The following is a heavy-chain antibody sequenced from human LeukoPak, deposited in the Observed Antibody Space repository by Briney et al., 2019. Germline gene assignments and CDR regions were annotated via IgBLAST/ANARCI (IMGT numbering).Heavy chain of an antibody. V-gene: IGHV3-23*01. CDR1: GFTFSIYA. J-gene: IGHJ5*02. D-gene: IGHD2-15*01. Sequence: GGSLRLSCAASGFTFSIYAMSWVRQAPGKGLEWVSAISGSGGSTYYADSVKGRFTISRDNSKNTLYLQMNSLRAEDTAVYYCAKDSRRDIVVVVAATQSSWGQGTLVTVSS. CDR2: ISGSGGST. CDR3: AKDSRRDIVVVVAATQSS.